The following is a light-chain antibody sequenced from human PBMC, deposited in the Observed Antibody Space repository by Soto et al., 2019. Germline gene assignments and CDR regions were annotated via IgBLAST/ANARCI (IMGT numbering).Light chain of an antibody. J-gene: IGKJ1*01. CDR3: QQHNNWTWT. V-gene: IGKV3-15*01. CDR1: QSVNTN. Sequence: EIVMTQSPATLSMSPGERVTLSCRASQSVNTNLAWYQHKPGQAPRLLIYGASTRATGIPARFSGTGSGTEFTPTISSLQSEDFDVHYCQQHNNWTWTLGQGTKVDIK. CDR2: GAS.